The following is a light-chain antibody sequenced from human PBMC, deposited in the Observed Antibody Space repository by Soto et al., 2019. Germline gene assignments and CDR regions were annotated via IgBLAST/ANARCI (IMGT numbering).Light chain of an antibody. CDR3: EQALKNVT. V-gene: IGKV2-28*01. J-gene: IGKJ4*01. Sequence: IFLTQYQLSLPVTPGESASISCNSSQSLLLSSGNNYLDWYLQKPGQSPQLLIYLGSTRASGVPDRFSGSGSGTDFTLKISKVEPGDVGVYYCEQALKNVTFGGGKKVDIK. CDR1: QSLLLSSGNNY. CDR2: LGS.